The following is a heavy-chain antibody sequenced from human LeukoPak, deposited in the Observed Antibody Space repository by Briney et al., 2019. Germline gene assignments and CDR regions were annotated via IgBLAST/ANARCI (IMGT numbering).Heavy chain of an antibody. CDR1: GGSISSYY. D-gene: IGHD2-8*01. CDR2: INHSGST. CDR3: ARGRSNGWFY. Sequence: SETLSLTCTVSGGSISSYYWSWIRQPPGKGLEWIGEINHSGSTNYNPSLKSRVTISVDTSKNQFSLKLSSVTAAGTAVYYCARGRSNGWFYWGQGTLVTVSS. J-gene: IGHJ4*02. V-gene: IGHV4-34*01.